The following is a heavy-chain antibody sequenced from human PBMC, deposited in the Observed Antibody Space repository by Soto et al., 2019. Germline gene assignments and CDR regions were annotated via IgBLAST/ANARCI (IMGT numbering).Heavy chain of an antibody. CDR1: GFTFSSYG. Sequence: GGSLRLSCAASGFTFSSYGVHWVRQAPGKGLEWVALISYDGGNEYYADSVKGRFTISRDNSKNTLYLQMNSLRAEDTAVYYCAKDLTIFGVHYYFDYWGQGTLVTVSS. V-gene: IGHV3-30*18. D-gene: IGHD3-3*01. J-gene: IGHJ4*02. CDR2: ISYDGGNE. CDR3: AKDLTIFGVHYYFDY.